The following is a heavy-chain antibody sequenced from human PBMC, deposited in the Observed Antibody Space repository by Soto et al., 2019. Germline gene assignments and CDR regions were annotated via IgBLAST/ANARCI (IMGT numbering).Heavy chain of an antibody. CDR3: ARVSRDRGGYYYYGNDV. CDR1: GFSLSTSGMC. V-gene: IGHV2-70*01. D-gene: IGHD2-21*02. CDR2: IDWDDDK. J-gene: IGHJ6*02. Sequence: ASGPTLVNPTQTLTLTCTFSGFSLSTSGMCVSWIRQPPGKALEWLALIDWDDDKYYSTSLKTRLTISKDTSKNQVVLTMTNMDPVDTATYYCARVSRDRGGYYYYGNDVWGQGTTVIVSS.